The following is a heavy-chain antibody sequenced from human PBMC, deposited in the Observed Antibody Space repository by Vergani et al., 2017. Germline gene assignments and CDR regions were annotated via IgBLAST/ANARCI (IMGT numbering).Heavy chain of an antibody. CDR2: IYYSGST. D-gene: IGHD2-15*01. CDR1: GGSISSGDYY. CDR3: ARVESWYCSGGSCHNAFDI. Sequence: QVQLQESGPGLVKPSQTLSLTCTVSGGSISSGDYYWSWIRQPPGKGLEWIGYIYYSGSTYYNPSLKSRVTISVDTSKNQFSLKLSSVTAADTAVYYCARVESWYCSGGSCHNAFDIWGQGTMVTVSS. V-gene: IGHV4-30-4*01. J-gene: IGHJ3*02.